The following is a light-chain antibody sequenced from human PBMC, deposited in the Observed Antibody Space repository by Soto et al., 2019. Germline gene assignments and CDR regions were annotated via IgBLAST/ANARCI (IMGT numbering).Light chain of an antibody. CDR2: DAS. CDR3: QQRSNWPPYT. V-gene: IGKV3-11*01. CDR1: QSVSSY. J-gene: IGKJ2*01. Sequence: EIVLTQSPATLSLSPGEIATLSCRASQSVSSYLAWYQQKPGQAPRLLIYDASNRATGIPARFSGSGSVTDFTLTISSLEPEDFAVYYCQQRSNWPPYTFGQVTKLEIK.